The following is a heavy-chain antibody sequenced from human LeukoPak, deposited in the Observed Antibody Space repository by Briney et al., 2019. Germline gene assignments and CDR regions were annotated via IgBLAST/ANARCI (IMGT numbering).Heavy chain of an antibody. D-gene: IGHD2-2*01. J-gene: IGHJ6*03. CDR3: GRASSTVLVTSDTGDYYYYYMDV. Sequence: GGSLRLSCATSGFTLSDHYMGWVRQAPGKGLEWVGRSRNKADIYTTEYAASVKDRFTISRDDSKNTLYLKMNSLKSEDTAVYYCGRASSTVLVTSDTGDYYYYYMDVWGKGATVTVSS. CDR2: SRNKADIYTT. V-gene: IGHV3-72*01. CDR1: GFTLSDHY.